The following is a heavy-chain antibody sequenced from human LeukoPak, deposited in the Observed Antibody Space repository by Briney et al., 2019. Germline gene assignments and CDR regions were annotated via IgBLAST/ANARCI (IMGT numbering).Heavy chain of an antibody. V-gene: IGHV1-2*02. CDR2: INPNSGGT. Sequence: ASVKVSCKASGYTFTGYYMHWVRQAPGQGLGWMGWINPNSGGTNYAQKFQGRVTMTRDTSISTAYMELSRLRSDDTAVYYCAREYQIGIYYFDYWGQGTLVTVSS. CDR3: AREYQIGIYYFDY. J-gene: IGHJ4*02. CDR1: GYTFTGYY. D-gene: IGHD2-2*01.